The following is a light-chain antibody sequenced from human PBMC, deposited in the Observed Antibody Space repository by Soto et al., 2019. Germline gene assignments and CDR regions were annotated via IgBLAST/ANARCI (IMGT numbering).Light chain of an antibody. V-gene: IGKV3-15*01. CDR1: QSVSRN. CDR2: VAS. Sequence: EIVMTQSPATLSVSPGERSTLSCRASQSVSRNLAWYQQKPGQAPRLLIYVASTRATGIPARFNGSGSGTEFTLTISSLQSEDFAVYYCQQYNNWPPLFTFGPWTKVDIK. J-gene: IGKJ3*01. CDR3: QQYNNWPPLFT.